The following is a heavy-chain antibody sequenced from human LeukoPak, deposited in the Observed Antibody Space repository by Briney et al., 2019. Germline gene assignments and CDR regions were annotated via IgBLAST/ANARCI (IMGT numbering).Heavy chain of an antibody. V-gene: IGHV3-23*01. CDR1: GFTFSSYA. CDR2: ISGSGGST. D-gene: IGHD3-3*01. Sequence: GGSLRLSCAASGFTFSSYAMSWVRQAPGKGLEWVSAISGSGGSTYCADSVKGRFTISRDNSKNTLYLQMNSLRAEDTAVYYCAKDLTSRRITIFGVVPNWFDPWGQGTLVAVSS. CDR3: AKDLTSRRITIFGVVPNWFDP. J-gene: IGHJ5*02.